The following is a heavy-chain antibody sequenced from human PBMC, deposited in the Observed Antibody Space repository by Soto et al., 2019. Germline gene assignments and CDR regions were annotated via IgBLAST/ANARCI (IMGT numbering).Heavy chain of an antibody. CDR3: PIGIVIGELDP. CDR1: GYTFTRYT. V-gene: IGHV1-3*01. D-gene: IGHD2-2*01. J-gene: IGHJ5*02. CDR2: SNPDNGHT. Sequence: QVQLVQSGAEVQKPGASVKISCKASGYTFTRYTINWVRQAPGHRLEWMGWSNPDNGHTKSSQKFQEGVIITMDTSVSATSMALSRLRSKDTAVYYCPIGIVIGELDPRGQGTGVIVSS.